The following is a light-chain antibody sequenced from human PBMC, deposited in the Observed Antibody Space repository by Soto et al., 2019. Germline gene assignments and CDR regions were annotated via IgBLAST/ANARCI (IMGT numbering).Light chain of an antibody. CDR3: GSFSSTDSPYV. Sequence: QSALTQPASVSGSPGQSITFSCTGTSSDIGGYDYVSWYQEHPGKAPKVMIYEVNNRPSGISNRFSGSKSGNTASLTISGLQAEDEADYYCGSFSSTDSPYVFGTGTKLTVL. J-gene: IGLJ1*01. CDR2: EVN. CDR1: SSDIGGYDY. V-gene: IGLV2-14*01.